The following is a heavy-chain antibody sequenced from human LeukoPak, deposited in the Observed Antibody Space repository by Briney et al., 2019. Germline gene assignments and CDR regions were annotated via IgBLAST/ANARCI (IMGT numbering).Heavy chain of an antibody. CDR2: IYYSGST. J-gene: IGHJ4*02. D-gene: IGHD6-19*01. Sequence: PSETLSLTCTVSGGSISSSSYYWSWIRQPPGKGLEWIGYIYYSGSTNYNPSLKSRVTISVDTSKNQFSLKLSSVTAADTAMYYCARGSGSFDYWGQGTLVTVSS. CDR1: GGSISSSSYY. CDR3: ARGSGSFDY. V-gene: IGHV4-61*01.